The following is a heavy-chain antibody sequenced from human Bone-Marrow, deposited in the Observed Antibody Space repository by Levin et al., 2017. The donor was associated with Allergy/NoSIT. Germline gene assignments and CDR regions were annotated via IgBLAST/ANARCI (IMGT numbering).Heavy chain of an antibody. Sequence: PGGSLRLSCAVSGFTFSSYAMYWVRQAPGKGLEWVALISYHGSNQYYADSVKGRFTISRDNSKDTLYLQMNSLRPEDTALYYCARDKNQRLRLDYWGQGTLVTVSS. J-gene: IGHJ4*02. CDR3: ARDKNQRLRLDY. D-gene: IGHD6-25*01. CDR1: GFTFSSYA. CDR2: ISYHGSNQ. V-gene: IGHV3-30*04.